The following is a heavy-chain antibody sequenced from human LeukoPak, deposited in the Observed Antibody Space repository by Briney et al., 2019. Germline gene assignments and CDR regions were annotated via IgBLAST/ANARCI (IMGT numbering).Heavy chain of an antibody. CDR2: IRYDGSNK. D-gene: IGHD3-16*01. CDR3: AKMGDGSRSFDY. V-gene: IGHV3-30*02. J-gene: IGHJ4*02. Sequence: GSLRLSCAASGFTFSSYGMHWVRQAPGKGLEWVAFIRYDGSNKYCADSVKGRFTISRDNSKNTLYLQMNSLRAEDTAVYYCAKMGDGSRSFDYWGQGTLVTVSS. CDR1: GFTFSSYG.